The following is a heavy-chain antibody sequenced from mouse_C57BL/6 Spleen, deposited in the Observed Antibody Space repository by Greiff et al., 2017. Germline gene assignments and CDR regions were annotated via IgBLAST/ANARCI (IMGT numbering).Heavy chain of an antibody. Sequence: QVQLQQPGAELVRPGSSVKLSCKASGYTFTSYWMHWVKQRPIQGLEWIGNIDPSDSETHYNQKFKDKATLTVDKSSSTAYMQLSSLTSEDSAVYYCARKCYGSSPAWFAYWGQGTLVTVSA. CDR3: ARKCYGSSPAWFAY. J-gene: IGHJ3*01. CDR1: GYTFTSYW. V-gene: IGHV1-52*01. D-gene: IGHD1-1*01. CDR2: IDPSDSET.